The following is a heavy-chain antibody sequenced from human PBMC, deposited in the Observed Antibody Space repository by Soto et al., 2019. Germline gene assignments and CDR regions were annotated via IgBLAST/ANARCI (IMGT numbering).Heavy chain of an antibody. Sequence: QVHLVQSGAEVKKPGSSVKVSCKASGGTFSSYPINWVRQAPGQGLEWMGGIIPFFGATHSAQKFQGRLTITADESTSTTYMELRSLRSEYTAVYYCASRPVMEVAQYGNWFDPWGQGTLVTVSS. CDR2: IIPFFGAT. D-gene: IGHD2-15*01. V-gene: IGHV1-69*01. J-gene: IGHJ5*02. CDR3: ASRPVMEVAQYGNWFDP. CDR1: GGTFSSYP.